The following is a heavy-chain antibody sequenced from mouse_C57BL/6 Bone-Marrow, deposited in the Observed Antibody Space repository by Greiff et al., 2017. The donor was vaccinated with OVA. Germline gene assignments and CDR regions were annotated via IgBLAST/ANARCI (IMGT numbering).Heavy chain of an antibody. V-gene: IGHV1-82*01. J-gene: IGHJ3*01. D-gene: IGHD1-1*01. CDR1: GYAFSSSW. CDR2: IYPGDGDT. CDR3: ARGNYGSSVFAY. Sequence: VHLVESGPELVKPGASVKISCKASGYAFSSSWMNWVKQRPGKGLEWIGRIYPGDGDTNYNGKFKGKATLTADKSSSTAYMQLSSLTSEDSAVYFCARGNYGSSVFAYWGQGTLVTVSA.